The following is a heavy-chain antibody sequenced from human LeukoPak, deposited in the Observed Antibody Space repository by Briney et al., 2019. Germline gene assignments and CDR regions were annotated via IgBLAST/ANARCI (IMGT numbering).Heavy chain of an antibody. Sequence: SETLSLTCTVSGGSISSSNYYWGWLRQPPGKGLEWIGSIYYSGSTYYNPSLKSRVTISVDTSKNQFSLKLSSVTAADTAVYYCARVTIYSSSWYPNWFDPWGQGTLVTVSS. V-gene: IGHV4-39*01. CDR1: GGSISSSNYY. CDR2: IYYSGST. J-gene: IGHJ5*02. D-gene: IGHD6-13*01. CDR3: ARVTIYSSSWYPNWFDP.